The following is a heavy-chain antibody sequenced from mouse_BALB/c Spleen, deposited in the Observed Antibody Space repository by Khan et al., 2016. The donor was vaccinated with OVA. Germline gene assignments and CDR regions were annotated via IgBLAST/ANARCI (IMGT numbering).Heavy chain of an antibody. J-gene: IGHJ2*01. CDR1: GYTFTTYW. CDR3: TRDRIDY. V-gene: IGHV1-7*01. Sequence: QVQLKQSGAELAKPGASVKMSCKASGYTFTTYWMHWVKQRPGQGLEWFGYINPTSGYPDYNDMFKDRAPSSADKTPSTDYMQLNSQESEVYEVYYCTRDRIDYWGQGTTLTVSS. CDR2: INPTSGYP.